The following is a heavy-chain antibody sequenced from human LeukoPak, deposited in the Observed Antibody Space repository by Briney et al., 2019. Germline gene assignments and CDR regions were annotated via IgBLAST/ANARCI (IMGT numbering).Heavy chain of an antibody. CDR2: INHSGGT. V-gene: IGHV4-34*01. J-gene: IGHJ4*02. CDR3: ARPLRSSGYHCFDY. D-gene: IGHD3-22*01. Sequence: SETLSLTCAVYGGSFSGYYWSWIRQPPGKGLEWIGEINHSGGTNYNPSLKSRVTISVDTSKNQFSLKLSSVTAEDTAVYYCARPLRSSGYHCFDYWGQGTLVTVSS. CDR1: GGSFSGYY.